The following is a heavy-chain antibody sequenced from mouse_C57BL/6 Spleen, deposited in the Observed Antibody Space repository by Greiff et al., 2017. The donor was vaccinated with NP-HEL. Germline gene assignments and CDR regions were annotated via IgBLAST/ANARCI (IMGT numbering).Heavy chain of an antibody. J-gene: IGHJ1*03. CDR1: GFTFSDYY. D-gene: IGHD2-1*01. CDR3: ERHGGNYGYLHFDV. Sequence: EVQRVESGGGLVQPGGSLKLSCAASGFTFSDYYMYWVRQTPEKRLEWVAYISNGGGSTYYPDTVKGRFTISRDNAKNTLYLQMMHLKTRDTAMYYFERHGGNYGYLHFDVWGTGTTLTVSS. CDR2: ISNGGGST. V-gene: IGHV5-12*01.